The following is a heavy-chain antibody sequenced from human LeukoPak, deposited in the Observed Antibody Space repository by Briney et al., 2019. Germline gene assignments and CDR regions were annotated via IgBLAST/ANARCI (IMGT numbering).Heavy chain of an antibody. D-gene: IGHD4-17*01. CDR3: ARDYGDYEPHGAFDI. CDR2: IYYSGST. J-gene: IGHJ3*02. V-gene: IGHV4-30-4*01. Sequence: SQTLSLTCTVSGGSISSGDYYWSWIRQPPGKGLEWIGYIYYSGSTYYNPSLKSRVTISVDTSKNQFSLKLSSVTAADTAVYYCARDYGDYEPHGAFDIWGQGTMVTVSS. CDR1: GGSISSGDYY.